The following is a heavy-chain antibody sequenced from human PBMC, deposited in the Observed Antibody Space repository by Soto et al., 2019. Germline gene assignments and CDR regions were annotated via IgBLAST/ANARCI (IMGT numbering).Heavy chain of an antibody. D-gene: IGHD3-22*01. Sequence: LSLTCAASGFTFDDYAMHWVRQAPGKGLEWVSLISWDGGSTYYADSVKGRFTISRDNSKNSLYLQMNSLRAEDTALYYCAKDRGPKYYYDSSGYYGPSRGMDVWGQGTTVTVSS. CDR1: GFTFDDYA. J-gene: IGHJ6*02. CDR2: ISWDGGST. CDR3: AKDRGPKYYYDSSGYYGPSRGMDV. V-gene: IGHV3-43D*03.